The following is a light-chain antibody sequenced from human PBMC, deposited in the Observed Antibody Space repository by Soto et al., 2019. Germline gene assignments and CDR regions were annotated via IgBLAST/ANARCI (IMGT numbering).Light chain of an antibody. CDR3: QQYNNWPRT. CDR1: QSVNTN. CDR2: GAS. V-gene: IGKV3-15*01. J-gene: IGKJ1*01. Sequence: EVVMTQSPDTLSVSPGERATLSCRASQSVNTNLAWYQQKLGQAPRLLIYGASTRATGISARFSGSGSGTEFTLTISSLQYEDFEIYYCQQYNNWPRTLGQGTKVDIK.